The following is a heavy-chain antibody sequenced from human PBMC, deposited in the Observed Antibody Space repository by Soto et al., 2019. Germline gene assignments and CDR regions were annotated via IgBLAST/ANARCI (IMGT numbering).Heavy chain of an antibody. V-gene: IGHV3-72*01. J-gene: IGHJ4*02. CDR3: ARGRNSFDY. CDR1: GFTFRDHY. CDR2: SRNKDHSFST. Sequence: EVQLVESGGGLVQPVGSLRLSCAVSGFTFRDHYMDWFRQAPGKGLEWVGRSRNKDHSFSTEYAASAKGRFTISRDISNNLLYLQMNSLKTDDTAVYYCARGRNSFDYWGQGTLVTVSS.